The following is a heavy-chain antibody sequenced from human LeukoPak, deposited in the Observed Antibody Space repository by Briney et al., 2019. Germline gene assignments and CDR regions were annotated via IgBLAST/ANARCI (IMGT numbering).Heavy chain of an antibody. V-gene: IGHV4-59*08. CDR2: IYYSGTT. D-gene: IGHD1-26*01. J-gene: IGHJ4*02. CDR1: GGSISSYY. CDR3: ARQVGATFDY. Sequence: PSETLSLTCTVSGGSISSYYWSWIRQPPRKGLEWIGYIYYSGTTNYNPSLRSRVTISVDTSKNQFSLKLSSVTAADTAVYFCARQVGATFDYWGQGALVTVSS.